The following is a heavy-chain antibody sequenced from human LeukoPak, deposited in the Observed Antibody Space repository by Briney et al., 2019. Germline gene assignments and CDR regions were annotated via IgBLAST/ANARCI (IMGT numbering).Heavy chain of an antibody. CDR2: INWNGGST. CDR3: ARDREGPPYYYYMDV. D-gene: IGHD1-26*01. CDR1: GFTFDDYA. V-gene: IGHV3-20*04. J-gene: IGHJ6*03. Sequence: PGGSLRLSCAASGFTFDDYAMHWVRQAPGKGLEWVSGINWNGGSTGYAGSVKGRFTISRDNAKNSLYLQMNSLRAEDTALYYCARDREGPPYYYYMDVWGKGTTVTVSS.